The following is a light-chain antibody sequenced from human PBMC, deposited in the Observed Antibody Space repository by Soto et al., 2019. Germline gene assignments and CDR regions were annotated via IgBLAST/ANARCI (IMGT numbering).Light chain of an antibody. CDR2: TSS. J-gene: IGKJ1*01. Sequence: DIPMTQSPSSLSASVGDRVTITCRATQSVAKYVNWYQQKPGQAPNLLIYTSSNLQSGVPSRFTGSGFATDFTLTISSLQPEDVATYYCQQSYNTPWTFGQGTKVEIK. V-gene: IGKV1-39*01. CDR3: QQSYNTPWT. CDR1: QSVAKY.